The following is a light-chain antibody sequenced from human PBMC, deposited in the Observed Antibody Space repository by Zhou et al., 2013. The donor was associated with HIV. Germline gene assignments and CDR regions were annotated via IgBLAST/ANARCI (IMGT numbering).Light chain of an antibody. Sequence: EIVLTQSPGTLSLSPGERATLSCRASQSVTRNFLAWYQQHPGQAPRLLIYGASSRATGIPDRFSGSGSGTDFTLTISRLEPEDFAVYFCQQYVLFGGGTKVEIK. V-gene: IGKV3-20*01. CDR2: GAS. CDR3: QQYVL. CDR1: QSVTRNF. J-gene: IGKJ4*01.